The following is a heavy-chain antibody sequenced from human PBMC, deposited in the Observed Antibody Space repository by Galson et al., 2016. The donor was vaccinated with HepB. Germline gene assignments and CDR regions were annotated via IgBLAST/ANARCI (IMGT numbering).Heavy chain of an antibody. D-gene: IGHD6-13*01. CDR1: GYTFTSYY. CDR3: ATIATRDAFDI. J-gene: IGHJ3*02. Sequence: SVKVSCKASGYTFTSYYMHCVRQAPGQGLEWMGIINPNGSTTTYAHKFQGRLTMTRDTSTSTVYMELSSLRSEDTAMYYWATIATRDAFDIWGQGTMVIVS. V-gene: IGHV1-46*01. CDR2: INPNGSTT.